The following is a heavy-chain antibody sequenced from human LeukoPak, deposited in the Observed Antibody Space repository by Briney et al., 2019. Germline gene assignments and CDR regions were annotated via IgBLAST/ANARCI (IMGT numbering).Heavy chain of an antibody. CDR1: GGSFSGYY. V-gene: IGHV4-34*01. CDR3: AGGSGSMDV. CDR2: INHSGST. Sequence: SETLSLTCAVYGGSFSGYYWSWICQPPGKGLEWIGEINHSGSTNYNPSLKSRVTISVDTSKNQFSLKLSSVTAADAAVYYCAGGSGSMDVWGKGTTVTVSS. D-gene: IGHD3-10*01. J-gene: IGHJ6*04.